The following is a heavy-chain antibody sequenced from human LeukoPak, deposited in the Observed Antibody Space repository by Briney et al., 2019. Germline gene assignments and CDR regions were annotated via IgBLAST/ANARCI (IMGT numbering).Heavy chain of an antibody. V-gene: IGHV3-21*01. CDR3: ARDLRGMRYYYGMDV. CDR2: ISSSSSYI. D-gene: IGHD3-16*01. CDR1: GFTFSSYS. Sequence: GSLRLSCAASGFTFSSYSTNWVRQAPGKVLEWVSSISSSSSYIYYADSVKGRFTISRDNAKNSLYLQMNSLRAEDTAVYYCARDLRGMRYYYGMDVWGQGTTVTVSS. J-gene: IGHJ6*02.